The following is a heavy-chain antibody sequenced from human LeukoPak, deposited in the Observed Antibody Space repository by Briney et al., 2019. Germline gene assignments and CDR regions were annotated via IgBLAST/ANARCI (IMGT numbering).Heavy chain of an antibody. D-gene: IGHD6-13*01. CDR1: GGSISSGGYS. Sequence: PSQTLSLTCAVSGGSISSGGYSWSWIRQPPGKGLEWIGYIYHSGSTYYNPSLKSRVTISVDRSKNQFSLKLSSVTAADTAVYYCARARYSSSWGAFDIWGQGTMVTVSS. CDR3: ARARYSSSWGAFDI. CDR2: IYHSGST. V-gene: IGHV4-30-2*01. J-gene: IGHJ3*02.